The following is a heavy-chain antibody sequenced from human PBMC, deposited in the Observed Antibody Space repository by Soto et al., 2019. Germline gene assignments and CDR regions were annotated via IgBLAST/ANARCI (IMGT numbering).Heavy chain of an antibody. CDR2: IKSKTDGGTT. CDR1: GFTFSNAW. CDR3: TTGLLLLLHKQKTERAFDI. Sequence: EVQLVESGGGLVKPGGSLRLSCAASGFTFSNAWMSWVRQAPGKGLEWVGRIKSKTDGGTTDYAAPVKGRFTISRDDSKNTLYLQMNSLKTEDTAVYYCTTGLLLLLHKQKTERAFDIWGQGTMVTVSS. V-gene: IGHV3-15*01. J-gene: IGHJ3*02. D-gene: IGHD2-15*01.